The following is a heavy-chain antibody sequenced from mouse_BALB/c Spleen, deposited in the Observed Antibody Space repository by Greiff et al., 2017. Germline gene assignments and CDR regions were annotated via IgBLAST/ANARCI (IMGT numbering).Heavy chain of an antibody. CDR3: ARVLGLDYYAMDY. D-gene: IGHD4-1*01. V-gene: IGHV3-8*02. CDR2: ISYSGST. J-gene: IGHJ4*01. Sequence: VQLKESGPSLVKPSQTLSLTCSVTGDSITSGYWNWIRKFPGNKLEYMGYISYSGSTYYNPSLKSRISITRDTSKNQYYLQLNSVTTEDTATYYCARVLGLDYYAMDYWGQGTSVTVSS. CDR1: GDSITSGY.